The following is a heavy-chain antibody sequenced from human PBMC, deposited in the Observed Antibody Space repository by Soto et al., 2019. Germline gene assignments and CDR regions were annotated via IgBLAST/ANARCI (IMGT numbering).Heavy chain of an antibody. Sequence: QVQLEQSGAEVKKPGSSVKISCKASGGTLSDHGVSWLRQAPGQGLEWVGGTIPVFNTAKYAPKFRGRVTIAADKSTNIAYMELRSLRSDDTAFYYCARGVYGSGNYYTGPSAFDIWGQGTLVIVSS. CDR3: ARGVYGSGNYYTGPSAFDI. V-gene: IGHV1-69*06. CDR2: TIPVFNTA. J-gene: IGHJ3*02. D-gene: IGHD3-10*01. CDR1: GGTLSDHG.